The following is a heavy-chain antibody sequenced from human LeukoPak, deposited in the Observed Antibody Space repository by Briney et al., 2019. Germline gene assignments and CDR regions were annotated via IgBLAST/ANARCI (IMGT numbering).Heavy chain of an antibody. Sequence: SETLSLTCTVSGGSISSGGYYWSWIRQHPGKGLEWIGYIYYSGSTYYNPSLKSRVTISVDTSKNQFSLKLSSVTAADTAVYYCARVTIVGATNDWGQGTLVTVSS. D-gene: IGHD1-26*01. CDR1: GGSISSGGYY. J-gene: IGHJ4*02. CDR3: ARVTIVGATND. V-gene: IGHV4-31*03. CDR2: IYYSGST.